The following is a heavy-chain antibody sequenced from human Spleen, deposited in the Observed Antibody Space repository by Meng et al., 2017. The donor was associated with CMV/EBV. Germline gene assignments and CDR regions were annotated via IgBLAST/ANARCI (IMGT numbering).Heavy chain of an antibody. J-gene: IGHJ5*02. CDR2: IGHAGAL. Sequence: QEPGPGLVNPSGARFLTCTVSGGSTSTPGYYWGWIRQPPGKGLEWIGSIGHAGALYYTPSLKSRVTVSIDTSANQFFLTLTSVTAADTAIYYCVRSSGWVKTGFDPWGQGTLVTVSS. D-gene: IGHD6-19*01. CDR3: VRSSGWVKTGFDP. CDR1: GGSTSTPGYY. V-gene: IGHV4-39*01.